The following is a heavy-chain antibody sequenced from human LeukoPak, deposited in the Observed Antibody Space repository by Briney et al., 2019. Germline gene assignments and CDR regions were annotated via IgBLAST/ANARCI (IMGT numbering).Heavy chain of an antibody. J-gene: IGHJ4*02. D-gene: IGHD6-6*01. CDR3: ARIREEQLAYYFDY. Sequence: SGPTLVNPTQTRTLTCTFSGFSLSTSASCRNWVRQPPGKALQWLALIDWGDEKYYRKSLKTRLTISMDTSNNQVVLTMSNMDPVDTATYFCARIREEQLAYYFDYWGQGTLVTVSS. V-gene: IGHV2-70*20. CDR1: GFSLSTSASC. CDR2: IDWGDEK.